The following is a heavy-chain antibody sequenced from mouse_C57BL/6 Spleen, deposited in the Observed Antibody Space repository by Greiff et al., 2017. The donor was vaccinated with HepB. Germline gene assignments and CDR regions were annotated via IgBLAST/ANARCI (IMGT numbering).Heavy chain of an antibody. CDR3: ARLENDYDDFGY. CDR1: GFTFSDYY. D-gene: IGHD2-4*01. V-gene: IGHV5-12*01. CDR2: ISNGGGST. J-gene: IGHJ3*01. Sequence: EVKVVESGGGLVQPGGSLKLSCAASGFTFSDYYMYWVRQTPEKRLEWVAYISNGGGSTYYPDTVKGRFTISRDNAKNTLYLQMSRLKSEDTAMYYCARLENDYDDFGYWGQGTLVTVSA.